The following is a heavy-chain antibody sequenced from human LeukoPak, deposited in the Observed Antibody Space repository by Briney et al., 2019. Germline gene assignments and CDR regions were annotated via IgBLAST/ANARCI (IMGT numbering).Heavy chain of an antibody. D-gene: IGHD3-16*01. V-gene: IGHV3-7*01. Sequence: GGSLRLSCAASGFIFTSNRMNWVRQAPGRGLEWVANIKHDGSEQIYVDSVKGRFTISRDNAKDSVYLQMNSLRAEDTAVYYCTRGLGEHGGVSDRWGQGTLVIVS. CDR2: IKHDGSEQ. J-gene: IGHJ5*02. CDR3: TRGLGEHGGVSDR. CDR1: GFIFTSNR.